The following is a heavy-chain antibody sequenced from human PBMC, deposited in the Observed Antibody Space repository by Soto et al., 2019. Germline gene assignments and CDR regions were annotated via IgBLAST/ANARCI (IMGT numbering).Heavy chain of an antibody. Sequence: PGGFLRLSCAASGFTFSDAWMNWVRQAPGKGLEWVARIKRKADRGVTDYAAPVKGRFTISRDDSKNMVFLQMNSLKTEDTGIYYCTTDLPLSTKWSNDFWGQGALVTVSS. J-gene: IGHJ4*02. V-gene: IGHV3-15*07. D-gene: IGHD2-15*01. CDR3: TTDLPLSTKWSNDF. CDR1: GFTFSDAW. CDR2: IKRKADRGVT.